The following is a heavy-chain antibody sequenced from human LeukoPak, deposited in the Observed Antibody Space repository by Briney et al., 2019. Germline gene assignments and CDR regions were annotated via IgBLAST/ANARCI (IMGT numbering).Heavy chain of an antibody. CDR3: ASGSGSYRTPYYYMDV. Sequence: PGGSLRLSCVASGLSVNDNYMSWVRQGPGKGLEWVSVIYSGGTTHYAESVKGRFTISRDISKNTVYLQMNSLRAEDTAVYYCASGSGSYRTPYYYMDVWSTGTTVTVSS. CDR2: IYSGGTT. D-gene: IGHD3-10*01. CDR1: GLSVNDNY. V-gene: IGHV3-53*01. J-gene: IGHJ6*03.